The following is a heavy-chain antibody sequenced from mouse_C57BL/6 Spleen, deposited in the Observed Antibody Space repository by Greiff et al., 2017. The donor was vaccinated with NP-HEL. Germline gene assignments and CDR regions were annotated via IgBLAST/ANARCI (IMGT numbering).Heavy chain of an antibody. V-gene: IGHV1-18*01. CDR3: AKRGLYDYAFAY. Sequence: VQLQQSGPELVKPGASVKIPCKASGYTFTDYNMDWVKQSHGKSLEWIGDINPNNGGTIYNQKFKGKATLTVEKSSSTAYMELRSLTSEDTAVYYCAKRGLYDYAFAYWGQGTLVTVSA. J-gene: IGHJ3*01. CDR2: INPNNGGT. D-gene: IGHD2-4*01. CDR1: GYTFTDYN.